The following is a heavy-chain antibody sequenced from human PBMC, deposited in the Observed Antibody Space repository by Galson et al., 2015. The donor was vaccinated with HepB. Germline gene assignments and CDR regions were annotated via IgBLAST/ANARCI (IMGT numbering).Heavy chain of an antibody. CDR2: ISGSGGST. Sequence: SLRLSCAASEFTFSSYAMSWVRQAPGRGLEWVSTISGSGGSTNYADSVKGRFTISRDNAKNSLYLQINGLRAEDTAVYYCARVADADYGDHTHFDSWGQGTLVTVSS. CDR1: EFTFSSYA. J-gene: IGHJ4*02. CDR3: ARVADADYGDHTHFDS. D-gene: IGHD4-17*01. V-gene: IGHV3-23*01.